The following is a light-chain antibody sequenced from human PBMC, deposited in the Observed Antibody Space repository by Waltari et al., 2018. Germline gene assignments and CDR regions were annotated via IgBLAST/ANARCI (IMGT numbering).Light chain of an antibody. V-gene: IGLV1-40*01. J-gene: IGLJ2*01. CDR3: QSYDHTLSASV. CDR1: TSNIGARFH. CDR2: DTT. Sequence: SVLTQPPSVSGAPGQRVTISCTGSTSNIGARFHVHRYQQPPGTAPTPLIYDTTNRPSGVPDRFSGSRSGTSASLAISGLQPEDEADYYCQSYDHTLSASVFGGGTKLTVL.